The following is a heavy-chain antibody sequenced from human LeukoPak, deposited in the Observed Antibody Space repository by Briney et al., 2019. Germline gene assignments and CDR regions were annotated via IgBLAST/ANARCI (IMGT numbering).Heavy chain of an antibody. CDR2: ISYDGSNK. CDR1: GFTFSSYA. Sequence: PGGSLRLSCAASGFTFSSYAMHWVRQAPGKGREGGAVISYDGSNKYYADSVKGRFTISRDNSKNTLYLQMNSLRAEDTAVYYCARDPSSSGWYYFDYWGQGTLVTVSS. D-gene: IGHD6-19*01. J-gene: IGHJ4*02. V-gene: IGHV3-30-3*01. CDR3: ARDPSSSGWYYFDY.